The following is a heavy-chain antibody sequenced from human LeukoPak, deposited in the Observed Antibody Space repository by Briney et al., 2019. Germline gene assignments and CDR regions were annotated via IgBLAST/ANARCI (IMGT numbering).Heavy chain of an antibody. J-gene: IGHJ4*02. Sequence: GGSLRLSCTASGFTFGDYAMTWVRQAPGKGLEWVGFIAGETYGGTAEYAASVKGRFTISRDDSKSIAYLQMNSLKTEDTAVYYCTRDQTPYYWGQGTLVTVSS. CDR1: GFTFGDYA. V-gene: IGHV3-49*04. CDR3: TRDQTPYY. CDR2: IAGETYGGTA.